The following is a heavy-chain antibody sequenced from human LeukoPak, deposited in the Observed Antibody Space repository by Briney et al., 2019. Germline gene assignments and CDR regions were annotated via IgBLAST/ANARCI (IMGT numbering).Heavy chain of an antibody. CDR2: ISAYNGNT. CDR1: GYTFTSYG. J-gene: IGHJ3*02. Sequence: VASVKVSCKASGYTFTSYGISWVRQAPGQGLEWMGWISAYNGNTNYAQKLQGRVTMTTDTSTSTAYMGLRSLRSDDTAVYYCARDPLTYYYDSSGYLDAFDIWGQGTMVTVSS. V-gene: IGHV1-18*01. D-gene: IGHD3-22*01. CDR3: ARDPLTYYYDSSGYLDAFDI.